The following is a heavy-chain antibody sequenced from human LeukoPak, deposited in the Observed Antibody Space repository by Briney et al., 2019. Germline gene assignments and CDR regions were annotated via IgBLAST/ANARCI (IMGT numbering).Heavy chain of an antibody. CDR3: ARWDSSGGEAY. V-gene: IGHV4-39*01. CDR1: GGSISSSSYY. J-gene: IGHJ4*02. D-gene: IGHD3-22*01. CDR2: IYYSGST. Sequence: SETLSLTCTVSGGSISSSSYYWGWIRQPPGKGLEWIGSIYYSGSTYYNPSLKSRVTISVDTSKNQFSLKLSSVTAADTAEYYCARWDSSGGEAYWGQGTLVTVSS.